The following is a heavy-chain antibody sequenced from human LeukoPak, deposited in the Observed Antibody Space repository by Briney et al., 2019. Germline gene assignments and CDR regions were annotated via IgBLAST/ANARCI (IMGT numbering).Heavy chain of an antibody. V-gene: IGHV3-23*01. CDR1: GFTFSTYW. CDR2: ISVGAEYI. CDR3: ASGPPFLKYFEY. Sequence: GGSLRLSCAASGFTFSTYWMHWVRQAPGKGLEWVSTISVGAEYIFYADSVKGRFTISRDDSNNALYLQMHSLRAEDTALYYCASGPPFLKYFEYWGQGTLVTVSS. J-gene: IGHJ4*02. D-gene: IGHD3-3*01.